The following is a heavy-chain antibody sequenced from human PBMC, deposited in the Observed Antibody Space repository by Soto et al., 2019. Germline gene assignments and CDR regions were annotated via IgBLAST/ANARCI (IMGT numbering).Heavy chain of an antibody. J-gene: IGHJ4*02. D-gene: IGHD6-19*01. Sequence: QVQLQESGPGRGKPWGTRSLTWAVSSGSITSSNGGGGVGHPPGRGREWMGEIYHSGSTNYNPSLKSRVTISVDKSKNVFSLKLSSVTAADTAMYYCAGGAVAGTSPAYWGQGTLVTVSS. CDR2: IYHSGST. V-gene: IGHV4-4*02. CDR3: AGGAVAGTSPAY. CDR1: SGSITSSNG.